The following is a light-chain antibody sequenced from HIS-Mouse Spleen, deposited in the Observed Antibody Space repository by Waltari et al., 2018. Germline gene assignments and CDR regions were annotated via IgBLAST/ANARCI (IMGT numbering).Light chain of an antibody. CDR2: KGS. V-gene: IGLV3-25*03. J-gene: IGLJ2*01. CDR3: QSADSSGTYHVV. CDR1: ALPKQY. Sequence: SYELTQPPSVSVSPGQTARITCSVDALPKQYAYWYQQKPGQAPVLVIYKGSERPSGIPERFSGSSSGTTVTLTISGVQAEDEADYYCQSADSSGTYHVVFGGGTKLTVL.